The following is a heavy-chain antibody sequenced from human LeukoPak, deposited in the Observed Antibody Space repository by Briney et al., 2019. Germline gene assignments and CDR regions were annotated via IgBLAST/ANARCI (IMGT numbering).Heavy chain of an antibody. V-gene: IGHV1-2*02. D-gene: IGHD1-26*01. CDR2: INPNSGGT. J-gene: IGHJ4*02. Sequence: ASVKVSCKASGYTFTGYYMHWVRQAPGQGLEWMGGINPNSGGTNYAQKFQGRVTMTRDTSISTAYMELSRLRSDDTAVYYCARDHKVGATYLFDYWGQGTLVTVSS. CDR3: ARDHKVGATYLFDY. CDR1: GYTFTGYY.